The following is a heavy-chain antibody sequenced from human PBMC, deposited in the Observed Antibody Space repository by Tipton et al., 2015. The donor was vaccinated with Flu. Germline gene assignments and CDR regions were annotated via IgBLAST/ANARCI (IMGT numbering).Heavy chain of an antibody. D-gene: IGHD1/OR15-1a*01. CDR1: GFSVSSNY. CDR3: ARGEQRYYFDF. J-gene: IGHJ4*02. V-gene: IGHV3-53*01. CDR2: IYSGGTT. Sequence: SLRLSCAASGFSVSSNYMSWVRQAPGKGLEWVSVIYSGGTTYYADSVKGRFTISRDNSKNTLYPQMNSLRAEDTAVYYCARGEQRYYFDFWGQGTLVTVSS.